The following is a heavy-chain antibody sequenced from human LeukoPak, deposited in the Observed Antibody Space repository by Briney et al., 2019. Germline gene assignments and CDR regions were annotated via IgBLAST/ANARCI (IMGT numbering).Heavy chain of an antibody. Sequence: GASVKVSCKASGYTFTNYYMHWVRQAPGQGLEWMGIINPSTGSTSYAQKFQGRVTMTRDTSTSTVYMELCSLRSEDTAIYYCARDLASSGYYYDWGQGTLVTVSS. D-gene: IGHD3-22*01. CDR3: ARDLASSGYYYD. V-gene: IGHV1-46*01. CDR1: GYTFTNYY. CDR2: INPSTGST. J-gene: IGHJ4*02.